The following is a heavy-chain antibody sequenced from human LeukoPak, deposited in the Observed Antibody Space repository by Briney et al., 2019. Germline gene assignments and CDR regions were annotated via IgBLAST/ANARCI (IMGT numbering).Heavy chain of an antibody. V-gene: IGHV3-30-3*01. J-gene: IGHJ4*02. CDR1: GFTFSSYA. CDR2: ISYDGSNK. Sequence: SGGSLRLSCAASGFTFSSYAMHWVRQAPGKGLEWVALISYDGSNKYYADSVKGRLTISRDNSKNTLYLQMNSLRAEDTALYYCARPLANRHSSGWLDLDYWGQGTLVTVSS. CDR3: ARPLANRHSSGWLDLDY. D-gene: IGHD6-19*01.